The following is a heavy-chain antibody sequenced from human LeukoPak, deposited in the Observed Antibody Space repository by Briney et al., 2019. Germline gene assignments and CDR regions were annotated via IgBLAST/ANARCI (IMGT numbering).Heavy chain of an antibody. D-gene: IGHD3-10*01. CDR2: INPRGGSA. V-gene: IGHV1-46*01. CDR1: GYTFTNFY. Sequence: ASVKVSCKASGYTFTNFYMHWVRQVPGQGLEWRGIINPRGGSASSAQKFQGRVTLTRDTSTSTVYMELSRLRSEDTALYYCARDYHGSGSLTTFDYWGQGTLVTVSS. CDR3: ARDYHGSGSLTTFDY. J-gene: IGHJ4*02.